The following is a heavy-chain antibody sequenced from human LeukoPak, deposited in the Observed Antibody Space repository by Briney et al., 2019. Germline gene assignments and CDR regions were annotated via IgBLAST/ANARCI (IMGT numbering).Heavy chain of an antibody. D-gene: IGHD2-21*01. J-gene: IGHJ4*02. CDR3: ARRLYCGGDCYSFDY. Sequence: GESLKISCKGSGYSFTNYWIGWVRQMPGKGLEWMGIIYPGDSDIRYSPSFQGQVTISADKSISTAYLQWSSLKASDTAMYYCARRLYCGGDCYSFDYWGQGTLVTVSS. V-gene: IGHV5-51*01. CDR2: IYPGDSDI. CDR1: GYSFTNYW.